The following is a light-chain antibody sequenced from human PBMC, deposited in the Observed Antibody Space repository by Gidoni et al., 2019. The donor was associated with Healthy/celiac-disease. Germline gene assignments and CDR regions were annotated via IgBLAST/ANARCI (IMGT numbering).Light chain of an antibody. Sequence: EIVITQSPATLSVSPGERATLSCRASQSVSSNLAWYQQKPGQAPRLLIYGASTRATGTPARFSGSGSGTEFTLTISSLQSEDFAVYYCQQYNNWPPITFGPGTKVDIK. CDR3: QQYNNWPPIT. CDR1: QSVSSN. CDR2: GAS. V-gene: IGKV3-15*01. J-gene: IGKJ3*01.